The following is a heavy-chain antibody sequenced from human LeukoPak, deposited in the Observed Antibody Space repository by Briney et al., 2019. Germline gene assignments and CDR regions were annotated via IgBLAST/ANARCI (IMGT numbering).Heavy chain of an antibody. CDR1: GYTFTSYD. CDR2: MNPNSGNT. CDR3: ARVSGDSSSWFHAFDI. J-gene: IGHJ3*02. V-gene: IGHV1-8*01. D-gene: IGHD6-13*01. Sequence: ASVKVSRKASGYTFTSYDINWVRQATGQGLEWMGWMNPNSGNTGYAQKFQGRVTMTRNTSISTAYMELSSLRSEDTAVYYCARVSGDSSSWFHAFDIWGQGAMVTVSS.